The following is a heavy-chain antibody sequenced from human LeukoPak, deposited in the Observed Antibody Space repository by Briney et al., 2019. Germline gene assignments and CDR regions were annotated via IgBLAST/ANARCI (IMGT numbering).Heavy chain of an antibody. Sequence: QPGGSLRLSCAASGFMLSSYWMSWVRQAPGKGLEWVANIKQDGSEKYYVDSVKGRFTISRDNAKNSLFLQMNRLRAEDTAVYFCAREGSQSASGTYPGNGWGQGTLVTVSS. CDR1: GFMLSSYW. V-gene: IGHV3-7*01. CDR3: AREGSQSASGTYPGNG. J-gene: IGHJ4*02. CDR2: IKQDGSEK. D-gene: IGHD1-26*01.